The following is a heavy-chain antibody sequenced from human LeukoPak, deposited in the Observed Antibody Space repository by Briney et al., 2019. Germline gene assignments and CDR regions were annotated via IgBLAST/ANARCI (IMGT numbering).Heavy chain of an antibody. D-gene: IGHD2-15*01. CDR2: IYYSGST. J-gene: IGHJ4*02. Sequence: SETLSLTFTVSGGSISSYYWSWIRQPPGKGLEWIGYIYYSGSTNYNPSLKSRVTISVDTSKNQFSLKLSSVTAADTAVYYCARHRRDFYVVVVAAIDYWGQGTLVTVSS. CDR3: ARHRRDFYVVVVAAIDY. CDR1: GGSISSYY. V-gene: IGHV4-59*08.